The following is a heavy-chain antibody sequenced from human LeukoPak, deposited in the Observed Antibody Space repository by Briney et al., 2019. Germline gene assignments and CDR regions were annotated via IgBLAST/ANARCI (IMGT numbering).Heavy chain of an antibody. J-gene: IGHJ3*02. CDR1: GFTFSTYN. CDR3: ARGTSWQQRAFDI. D-gene: IGHD6-13*01. Sequence: GGSLRLSCAASGFTFSTYNMNWVRQAPGKGLEWVSSIPSAGTYIYYADSVKGRFTISRDNAKNSLYLQMNSLRAEDTAVYYCARGTSWQQRAFDIWGQGTVVTVS. V-gene: IGHV3-21*01. CDR2: IPSAGTYI.